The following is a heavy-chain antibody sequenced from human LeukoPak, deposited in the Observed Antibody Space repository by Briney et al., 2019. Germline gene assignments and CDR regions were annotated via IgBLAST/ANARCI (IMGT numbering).Heavy chain of an antibody. D-gene: IGHD2-15*01. Sequence: GGSLRLSCAASGFTFSSYAMSWVRQAPGKGLEWVSAISGSGGSTYYAGSVKGRFTISRDNSKNTLYLQMNSLRAEDTAVYYCAKDNFYCSGGSCYFVYWGQGTLVTVSS. V-gene: IGHV3-23*01. CDR2: ISGSGGST. J-gene: IGHJ4*02. CDR1: GFTFSSYA. CDR3: AKDNFYCSGGSCYFVY.